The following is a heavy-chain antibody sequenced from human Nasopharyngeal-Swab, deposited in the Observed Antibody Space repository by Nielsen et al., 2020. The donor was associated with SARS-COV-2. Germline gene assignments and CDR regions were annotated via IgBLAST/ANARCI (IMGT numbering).Heavy chain of an antibody. J-gene: IGHJ4*02. D-gene: IGHD2-21*01. CDR3: AKSMAYFQLSGTYNLDF. CDR1: GFTFNYFG. V-gene: IGHV3-30*18. CDR2: ISYEGSIR. Sequence: GESLKISCAASGFTFNYFGMHRVRQAPGKGLEWVAFISYEGSIRNYIDSVKGRFTVSRDSSKNTVYLQMNSLRPDDTAVYFCAKSMAYFQLSGTYNLDFWGQGTLVTVSS.